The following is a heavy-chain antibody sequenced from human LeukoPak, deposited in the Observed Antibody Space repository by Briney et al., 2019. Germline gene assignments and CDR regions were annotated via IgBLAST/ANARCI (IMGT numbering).Heavy chain of an antibody. Sequence: ASVKVSCKTSGYTFTGYYMHWVRQAPGQGLEWMGWINPNSGGTNYAQKFQGRVTMTRDTSISTAYMELSRLRSDDTAVYYCARPTPHCYDSSGYPYYFDYWGQGTLVTVSS. D-gene: IGHD3-22*01. J-gene: IGHJ4*02. CDR1: GYTFTGYY. CDR2: INPNSGGT. CDR3: ARPTPHCYDSSGYPYYFDY. V-gene: IGHV1-2*02.